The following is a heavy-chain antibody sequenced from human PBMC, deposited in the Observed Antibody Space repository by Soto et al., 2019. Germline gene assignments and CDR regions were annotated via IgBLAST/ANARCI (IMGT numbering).Heavy chain of an antibody. CDR2: SSSNGGSK. CDR1: GPTFSSYA. V-gene: IGHV3-64D*06. CDR3: VKARTWYYYGLDV. Sequence: PGESLTPSCSASGPTFSSYAMYWVRPAPGKGLEYVSASSSNGGSKYYAGAVMGRFTISRDDSKNTLCLQMSSLRAEYRAVYYCVKARTWYYYGLDVWGQGTTVTVSS. J-gene: IGHJ6*02.